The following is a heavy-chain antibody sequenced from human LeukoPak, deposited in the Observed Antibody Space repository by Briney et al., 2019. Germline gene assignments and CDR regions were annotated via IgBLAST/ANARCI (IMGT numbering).Heavy chain of an antibody. CDR3: ARDGYVSSGWYSMGFDP. CDR1: GYTFTGYY. Sequence: GASVKVSCKASGYTFTGYYMHWVRQAPGQGLEWMGWINPNSGGTNYAQKFQGWVTMTRDTSTSTVYMELSSLRSEDTAVYYCARDGYVSSGWYSMGFDPWGQGTLVTVSS. V-gene: IGHV1-2*04. J-gene: IGHJ5*02. CDR2: INPNSGGT. D-gene: IGHD6-19*01.